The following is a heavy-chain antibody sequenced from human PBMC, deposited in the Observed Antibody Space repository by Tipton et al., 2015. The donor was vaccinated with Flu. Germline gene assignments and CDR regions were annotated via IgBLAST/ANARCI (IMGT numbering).Heavy chain of an antibody. D-gene: IGHD3-22*01. J-gene: IGHJ4*02. V-gene: IGHV4-4*07. CDR2: IYYSGST. CDR3: ARQKGGISSGYYYYFDY. Sequence: TLSLTCTVSGGSINSYYWSWIRQSAGKGLEWIGRIYYSGSTHYNSSLESRVTISLDTSKKQFSLKLSSVTAADTAVYYCARQKGGISSGYYYYFDYWGQGTLVTVSS. CDR1: GGSINSYY.